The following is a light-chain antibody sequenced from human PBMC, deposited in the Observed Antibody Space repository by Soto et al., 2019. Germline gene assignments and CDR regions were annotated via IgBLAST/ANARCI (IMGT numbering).Light chain of an antibody. CDR2: AAS. J-gene: IGKJ4*01. V-gene: IGKV1-9*01. CDR3: QQLNSYPIDT. Sequence: DIQLTQSPSFLSASAGDRVTITCRASQDISNFLAWYQQKPGKAPKLLIYAASTLQSGVPSRFSGSGSGREFTLTISSLQPEDFATYHCQQLNSYPIDTFGGGTKVDIK. CDR1: QDISNF.